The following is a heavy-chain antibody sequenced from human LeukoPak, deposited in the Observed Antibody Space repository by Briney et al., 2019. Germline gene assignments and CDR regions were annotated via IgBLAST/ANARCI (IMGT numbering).Heavy chain of an antibody. CDR1: GFTFENYW. J-gene: IGHJ4*02. Sequence: PGGSLRLSCAASGFTFENYWMSWVRQAPGKGPEWVANIKQDGSVEHYLDSVKGRFTISRDNAKNSLILQMNSLRAEDTAMYYCARWAGVTDYWGQGTLVTVSS. CDR2: IKQDGSVE. V-gene: IGHV3-7*01. D-gene: IGHD5-18*01. CDR3: ARWAGVTDY.